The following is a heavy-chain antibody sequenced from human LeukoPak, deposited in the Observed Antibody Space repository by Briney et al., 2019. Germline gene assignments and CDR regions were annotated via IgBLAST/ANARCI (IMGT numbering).Heavy chain of an antibody. CDR2: IYYSGST. CDR1: GGSISSYY. D-gene: IGHD6-19*01. V-gene: IGHV4-59*01. J-gene: IGHJ4*02. CDR3: ARSSGWTRFDY. Sequence: SETLSLTCTVSGGSISSYYWSWIRQPPGKGLEWIGYIYYSGSTNYNPSLKSRVTISVDTSKTQFSLKLSSVTAADTAVYYCARSSGWTRFDYWGQGTLVTVSS.